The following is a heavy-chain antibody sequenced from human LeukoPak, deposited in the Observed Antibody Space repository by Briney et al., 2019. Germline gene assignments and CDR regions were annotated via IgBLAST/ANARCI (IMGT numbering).Heavy chain of an antibody. Sequence: GASVKVSCKASGYTFTSYGISWVRQAPGQGLEWMGWISAYNGNTNYAQKLQGRVTMTTGTSTSTAYMELRSLRSDDTAVYYCARGDSSSWYPLNYYYYYYMDVWGKGTTVTVSS. V-gene: IGHV1-18*01. D-gene: IGHD6-13*01. J-gene: IGHJ6*03. CDR3: ARGDSSSWYPLNYYYYYYMDV. CDR1: GYTFTSYG. CDR2: ISAYNGNT.